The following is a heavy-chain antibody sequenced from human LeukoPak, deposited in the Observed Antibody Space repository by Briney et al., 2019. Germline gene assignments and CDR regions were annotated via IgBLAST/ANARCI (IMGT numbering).Heavy chain of an antibody. V-gene: IGHV4-59*08. D-gene: IGHD6-6*01. Sequence: SETLSLTCTVSGGSLNGYYCSWIRQPLGKGLEWIGFIYHSGSVNHNPSLKSRATISVDTSKNQVSLKLTSVTAADTAVYYCARHPRIAVPPFYYYYMDVWGKGTTVTVSS. J-gene: IGHJ6*03. CDR1: GGSLNGYY. CDR2: IYHSGSV. CDR3: ARHPRIAVPPFYYYYMDV.